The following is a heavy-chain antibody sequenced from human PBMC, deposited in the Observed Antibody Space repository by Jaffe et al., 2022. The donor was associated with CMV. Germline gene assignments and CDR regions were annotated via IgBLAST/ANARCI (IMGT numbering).Heavy chain of an antibody. CDR3: ARVGPDTTMPAMARYYGMDV. Sequence: QVQLVESGGGVVQPGRSLRLSCTASGFSFRTHGMHWVRQAPGKGLEWVAIIWFDGRKEYYIDSVKGRFTISRDNSKNTLSLQMNSLRVEDTAVYFCARVGPDTTMPAMARYYGMDVWGQGTTVTVSS. CDR2: IWFDGRKE. J-gene: IGHJ6*02. D-gene: IGHD5-18*01. CDR1: GFSFRTHG. V-gene: IGHV3-33*01.